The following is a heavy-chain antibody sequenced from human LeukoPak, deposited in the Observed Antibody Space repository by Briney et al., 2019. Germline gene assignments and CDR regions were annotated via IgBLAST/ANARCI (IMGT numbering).Heavy chain of an antibody. V-gene: IGHV3-23*01. CDR1: GFTFSSYA. D-gene: IGHD2-15*01. CDR3: AKDRDGSFTPGAFDI. Sequence: GSLRLFCAASGFTFSSYAMSWVRQAPGKGLEWVSAISGSGGSTYYADSVKGRFTISRDNSKNTLYLQMNSLRAEDTAVYYCAKDRDGSFTPGAFDIWGQGTMVTVSS. CDR2: ISGSGGST. J-gene: IGHJ3*02.